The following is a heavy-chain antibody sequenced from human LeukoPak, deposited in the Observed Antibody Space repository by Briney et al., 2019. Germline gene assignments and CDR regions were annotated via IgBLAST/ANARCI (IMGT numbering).Heavy chain of an antibody. CDR2: TNTDRSST. D-gene: IGHD4-23*01. J-gene: IGHJ4*02. Sequence: PGGSLRLSCTASGFTFSSYWMHWVRQAPGKGLVWVSRTNTDRSSTSHADSVKGRFTISRDNAKNTLYLQMNSLRAEDTAVYYCARDQDDYGGNSPLGYWGQGTLVTVSS. CDR1: GFTFSSYW. CDR3: ARDQDDYGGNSPLGY. V-gene: IGHV3-74*01.